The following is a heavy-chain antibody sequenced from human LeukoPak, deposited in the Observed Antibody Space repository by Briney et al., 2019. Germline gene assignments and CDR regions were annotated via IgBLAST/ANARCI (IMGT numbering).Heavy chain of an antibody. CDR2: IIPIFGTA. Sequence: SVKVSCKASGGTFSSYAISWVRQAPGQGLEWMGGIIPIFGTANYAQKFQGRVTITADKSTSTAYMELSSLRSEDTAVYYCAGGGSGIAAAEPFDYWGQGTLVTASS. D-gene: IGHD6-13*01. CDR1: GGTFSSYA. V-gene: IGHV1-69*06. CDR3: AGGGSGIAAAEPFDY. J-gene: IGHJ4*02.